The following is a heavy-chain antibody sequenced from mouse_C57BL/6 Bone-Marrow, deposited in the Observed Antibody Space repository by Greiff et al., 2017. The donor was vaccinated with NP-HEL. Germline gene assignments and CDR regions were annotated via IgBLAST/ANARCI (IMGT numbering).Heavy chain of an antibody. Sequence: QVQLQQPGAELVKPGASVKLSCKASGYTFTSYWMQWVKQRPGQGLEWIGEIDPSDIYTNYNQKFKGKATLTVDTSSSTAYMQLSSLTSEDSAVYYCARKAHYGSSYGDFDYWGQGTTLTVSS. CDR1: GYTFTSYW. J-gene: IGHJ2*01. CDR2: IDPSDIYT. V-gene: IGHV1-50*01. D-gene: IGHD1-1*01. CDR3: ARKAHYGSSYGDFDY.